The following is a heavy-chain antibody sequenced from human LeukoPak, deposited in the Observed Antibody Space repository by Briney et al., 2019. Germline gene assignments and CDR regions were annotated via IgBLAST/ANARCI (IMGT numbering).Heavy chain of an antibody. CDR3: ARRLGSRLIDP. J-gene: IGHJ5*02. Sequence: SETLSLTCAVYGGSFSGYYWSWIRQPPGKGLEWIGEINHSGSTNYNPSLKSRVTISVDTSKNQFSLKLSSVTAADTAVYYCARRLGSRLIDPWGQGTLVTASS. CDR1: GGSFSGYY. V-gene: IGHV4-34*01. D-gene: IGHD6-13*01. CDR2: INHSGST.